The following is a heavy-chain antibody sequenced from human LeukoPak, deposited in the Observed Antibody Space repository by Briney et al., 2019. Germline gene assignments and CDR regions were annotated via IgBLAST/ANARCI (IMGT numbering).Heavy chain of an antibody. CDR1: GYTFTSYG. V-gene: IGHV1-18*01. D-gene: IGHD1-26*01. J-gene: IGHJ4*02. Sequence: GASVTVSCKASGYTFTSYGISWVRQAPGQGLEWMGWISAYNGNTNYAQKLQGRVTMTTDTSTSTAYMELRSLRSDDTAVYYCARDRDVYSGSSSVDYWGQGTLVTVSS. CDR2: ISAYNGNT. CDR3: ARDRDVYSGSSSVDY.